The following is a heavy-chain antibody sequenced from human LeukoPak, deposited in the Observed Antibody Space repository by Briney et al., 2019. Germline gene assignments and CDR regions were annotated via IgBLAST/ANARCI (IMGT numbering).Heavy chain of an antibody. Sequence: QTLSLTCAISGDSVSSAAWNWIRQSPSRGLEWLGRTYYRSKWYNDYAVPVKSRITINPDTSKNQFSLQLNSVTPEDTAVYYCARGGIGYCTSSSCYFDYWGQGTLVTVSS. D-gene: IGHD2-2*01. CDR2: TYYRSKWYN. J-gene: IGHJ4*02. CDR3: ARGGIGYCTSSSCYFDY. CDR1: GDSVSSAA. V-gene: IGHV6-1*01.